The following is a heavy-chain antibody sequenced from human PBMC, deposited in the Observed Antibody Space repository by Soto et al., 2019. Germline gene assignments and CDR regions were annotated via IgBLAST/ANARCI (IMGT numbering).Heavy chain of an antibody. V-gene: IGHV4-39*07. J-gene: IGHJ4*02. CDR3: ARGQVVAAQH. CDR2: IYYSGST. CDR1: CGSNRSNSYF. D-gene: IGHD2-15*01. Sequence: SETLSLNRNVSCGSNRSNSYFSGLLSQPPGKGLEWVGSIYYSGSTYYNPSLKSRVTVSVDTSKNQFSLKLSSVTAADTAVYYCARGQVVAAQHWGQGTLVTVS.